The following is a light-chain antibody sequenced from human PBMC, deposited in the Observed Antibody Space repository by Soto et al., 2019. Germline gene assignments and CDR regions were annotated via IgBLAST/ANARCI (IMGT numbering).Light chain of an antibody. Sequence: QSALTQPASVSGSPGQSITISCTGTSSDVGGYNYVSWYQQHPGKAPKLMIYEVSNRPSGVSNRFSGSKSGNTASLTISGIQAEDEADYYCSSYTSSSPYVFGTVTKGTVL. CDR2: EVS. V-gene: IGLV2-14*01. CDR1: SSDVGGYNY. CDR3: SSYTSSSPYV. J-gene: IGLJ1*01.